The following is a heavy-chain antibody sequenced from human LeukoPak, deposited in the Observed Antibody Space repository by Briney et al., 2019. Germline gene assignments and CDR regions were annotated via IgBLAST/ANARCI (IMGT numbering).Heavy chain of an antibody. CDR3: TRDQEGSDY. CDR2: ITRSSSAK. J-gene: IGHJ4*02. CDR1: GFTFGSCW. V-gene: IGHV3-48*01. Sequence: QTGGSLRLSCAASGFTFGSCWMNWVRQAPGKGLEWVSYITRSSSAKFYADSVKGRFTISRDNAENLLYLQMNSLRAEDTAVYYCTRDQEGSDYWGQGTLVTVSS.